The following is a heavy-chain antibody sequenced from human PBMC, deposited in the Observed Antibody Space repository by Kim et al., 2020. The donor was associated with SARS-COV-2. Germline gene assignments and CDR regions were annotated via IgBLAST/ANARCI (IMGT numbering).Heavy chain of an antibody. CDR3: ASSLSRGYRDGRFDP. Sequence: DSVKGRFTISRDNAKNSLYLQMNSLRAEDTAVYYCASSLSRGYRDGRFDPWGQGTLVTVSS. V-gene: IGHV3-7*01. D-gene: IGHD5-12*01. J-gene: IGHJ5*02.